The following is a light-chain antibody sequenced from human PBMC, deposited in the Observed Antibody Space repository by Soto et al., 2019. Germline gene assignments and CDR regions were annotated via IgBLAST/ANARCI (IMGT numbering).Light chain of an antibody. Sequence: QSALTQPASVSGSPGQSITISCSGTSSDIGAYDYVSWYHQHPGRAPKLIIDEVSHRFSGLSYRFSGSKSGNTASLTLSGLQAEDEGDYYCTSFAPGRVYVFGSGTKVTVL. J-gene: IGLJ1*01. CDR2: EVS. CDR3: TSFAPGRVYV. V-gene: IGLV2-14*03. CDR1: SSDIGAYDY.